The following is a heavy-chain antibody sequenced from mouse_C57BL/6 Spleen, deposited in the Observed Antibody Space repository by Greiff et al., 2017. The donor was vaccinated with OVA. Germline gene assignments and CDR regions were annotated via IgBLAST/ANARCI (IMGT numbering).Heavy chain of an antibody. D-gene: IGHD2-10*02. CDR3: ARGGYGNSWYFDV. CDR2: IYPGDGDT. J-gene: IGHJ1*03. V-gene: IGHV1-82*01. CDR1: GYSFTGYF. Sequence: VKPGDSVKISCKASGYSFTGYFMNWVMQSHGKGLEWIGRIYPGDGDTNYNGKFKGKATLTADNSSSTAYMHLSSPSSEDSAVYFDARGGYGNSWYFDVWGTGTTVTVSA.